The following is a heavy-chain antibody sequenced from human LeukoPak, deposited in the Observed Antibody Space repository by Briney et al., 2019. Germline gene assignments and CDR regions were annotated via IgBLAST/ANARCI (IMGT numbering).Heavy chain of an antibody. D-gene: IGHD6-6*01. CDR2: IRYDGSNK. CDR3: AKDQKLDSSSPPEGFDY. Sequence: HPGGSLRLSCAASGFTFSSYGMHWVRQAPGKGLEWVAFIRYDGSNKYYADSVKGRFTISRDNSKNTLYLQMNSLRAEDTAVYYCAKDQKLDSSSPPEGFDYWGQGTLVTVSS. V-gene: IGHV3-30*02. J-gene: IGHJ4*02. CDR1: GFTFSSYG.